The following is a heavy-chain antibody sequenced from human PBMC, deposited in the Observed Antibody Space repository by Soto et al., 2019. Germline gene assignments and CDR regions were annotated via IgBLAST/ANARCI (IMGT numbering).Heavy chain of an antibody. Sequence: SETLSLTCTVSGGSISSGGYYWSWIRQHPGKGLEWIGYIYYSGSTYYNPSLKSRVTISVDTSKNQFSLKLSSVTAADTAVYYCARDSSRGFDYWGQGALVTVSS. V-gene: IGHV4-31*03. CDR2: IYYSGST. CDR3: ARDSSRGFDY. J-gene: IGHJ4*02. CDR1: GGSISSGGYY. D-gene: IGHD6-13*01.